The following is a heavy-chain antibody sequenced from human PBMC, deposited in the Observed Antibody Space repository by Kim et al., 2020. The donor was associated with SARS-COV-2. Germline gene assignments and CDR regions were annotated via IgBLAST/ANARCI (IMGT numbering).Heavy chain of an antibody. Sequence: GGSLRLSCAASGFTFSSYEMNWVRQAPGKGLEWVSYISSSGSTIYYADSVKGRFTISRDNAKNSLYLQMNSLRAEDTAVYYCARDSVLGYSYGFDYWGQGTLVTVSS. CDR1: GFTFSSYE. CDR2: ISSSGSTI. V-gene: IGHV3-48*03. D-gene: IGHD5-18*01. CDR3: ARDSVLGYSYGFDY. J-gene: IGHJ4*02.